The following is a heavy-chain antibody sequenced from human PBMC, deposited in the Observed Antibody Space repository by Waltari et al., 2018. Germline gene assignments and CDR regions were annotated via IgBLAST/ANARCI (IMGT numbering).Heavy chain of an antibody. J-gene: IGHJ4*02. CDR1: GDSVRHGDL. CDR3: ARDRGRGLYLDS. V-gene: IGHV4-4*02. CDR2: VHGSGRA. D-gene: IGHD2-15*01. Sequence: QLQLQESGPGLVKPSGTLSPTCAVPGDSVRHGDLWSWVRQTPGKGLEWLGQVHGSGRANYNPSFASRVTVAVDTSNNRFSLKVISATAADTGVYYCARDRGRGLYLDSWGPGTLVTVSP.